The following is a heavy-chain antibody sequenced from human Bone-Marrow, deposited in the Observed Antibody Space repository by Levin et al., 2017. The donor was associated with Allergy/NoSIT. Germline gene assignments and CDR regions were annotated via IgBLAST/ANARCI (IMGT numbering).Heavy chain of an antibody. CDR3: ARLPENWFDP. Sequence: PSETLSLTCAVYGGSFSAYSWNWIRQSPVKGLEWLGEINHSGSTKYNPSLKSRITISLDTSKNQFSLRLSSVTAADTAVYYCARLPENWFDPWGQGTLVTVSS. V-gene: IGHV4-34*01. CDR2: INHSGST. J-gene: IGHJ5*02. CDR1: GGSFSAYS.